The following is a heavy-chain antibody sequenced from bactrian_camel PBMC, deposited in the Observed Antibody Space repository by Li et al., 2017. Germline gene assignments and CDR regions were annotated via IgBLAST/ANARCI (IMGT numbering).Heavy chain of an antibody. J-gene: IGHJ4*01. D-gene: IGHD7*01. CDR2: IASDGLT. V-gene: IGHV3S53*01. CDR1: GYAPCM. CDR3: AASQSSSGGAWNRAPRYQF. Sequence: QLVESGGGSVQAGESLTLSCTYSGYAPCMAWFRQAPGKEREAVADIASDGLTNYTASVKGRFTISEDNAKNTLYLEMNSLKPEDTGMYHCAASQSSSGGAWNRAPRYQFWGQGTQVTVS.